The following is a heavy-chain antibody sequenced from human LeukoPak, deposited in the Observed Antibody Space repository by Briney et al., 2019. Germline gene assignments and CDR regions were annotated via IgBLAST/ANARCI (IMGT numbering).Heavy chain of an antibody. Sequence: GASVKVSCKASGYTFTSYDINWVRQATGQGLEWMGWMNPNSGNTGYAQKFQGRVTITRNTSISSAYMELSRLRSDDTAVYYCARGSGSSGFDYWGQGTLVTVSS. CDR2: MNPNSGNT. V-gene: IGHV1-8*03. J-gene: IGHJ4*02. CDR1: GYTFTSYD. D-gene: IGHD1-26*01. CDR3: ARGSGSSGFDY.